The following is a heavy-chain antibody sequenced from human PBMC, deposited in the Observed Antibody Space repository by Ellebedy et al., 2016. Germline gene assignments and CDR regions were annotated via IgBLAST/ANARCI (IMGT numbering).Heavy chain of an antibody. D-gene: IGHD6-13*01. V-gene: IGHV1-69*13. CDR1: GGTFSSYA. Sequence: SVKVSXXASGGTFSSYAISWVRQAPGQGLEWMGGIIPIFGTANYAQKFQGRVTITADESTSTAYMELSSLRSEDTAVYYCARAKRIAAAGIFSYYFDYWGQGTLVTVSS. CDR2: IIPIFGTA. CDR3: ARAKRIAAAGIFSYYFDY. J-gene: IGHJ4*02.